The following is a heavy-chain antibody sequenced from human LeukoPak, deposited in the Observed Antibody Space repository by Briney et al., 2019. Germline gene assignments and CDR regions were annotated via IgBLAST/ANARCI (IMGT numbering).Heavy chain of an antibody. J-gene: IGHJ4*02. Sequence: ASVKVSCKVFGHTLSELTMHWVRQAPGEGLEWMGGFDPENDERMYAGKFRGRVTMTEDISTDTAYMELSSLRSEDTAVYFCATEMTSVVPDYWGQGTLVTVSS. V-gene: IGHV1-24*01. CDR1: GHTLSELT. CDR2: FDPENDER. D-gene: IGHD4-11*01. CDR3: ATEMTSVVPDY.